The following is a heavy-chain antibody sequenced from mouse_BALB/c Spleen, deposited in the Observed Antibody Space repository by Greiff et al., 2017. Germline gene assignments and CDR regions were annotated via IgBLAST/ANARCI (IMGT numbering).Heavy chain of an antibody. Sequence: EVMLVESGPSLVKPSQTLSLTCSVTGDSITSGYWNWIRKFPGNKLEYMGYISYSGSTYYNPSLKSRISITRDTSKNQYYLQLNSVTTEDTATYYCARFGLPHYYAMDYWGQGTSVTVSS. D-gene: IGHD3-1*01. CDR3: ARFGLPHYYAMDY. CDR2: ISYSGST. CDR1: GDSITSGY. J-gene: IGHJ4*01. V-gene: IGHV3-8*02.